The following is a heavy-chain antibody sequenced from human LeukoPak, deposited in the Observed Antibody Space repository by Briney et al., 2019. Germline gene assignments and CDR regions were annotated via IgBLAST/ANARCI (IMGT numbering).Heavy chain of an antibody. D-gene: IGHD5-12*01. J-gene: IGHJ3*02. CDR1: GFTFSSYA. CDR2: ISGSAGGT. Sequence: PGRSLRLSCAASGFTFSSYAMNWVRQAPGKGLEWVSVISGSAGGTFYADSVKGRFTISRDNSKNTLYLQMNSLRAEDTAVYYCAKGIVATVIRAFDIWGQGAMVTVSS. CDR3: AKGIVATVIRAFDI. V-gene: IGHV3-23*01.